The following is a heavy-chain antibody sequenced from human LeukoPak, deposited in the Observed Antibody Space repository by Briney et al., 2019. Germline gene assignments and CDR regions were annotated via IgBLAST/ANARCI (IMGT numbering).Heavy chain of an antibody. V-gene: IGHV1-2*02. J-gene: IGHJ4*02. CDR3: VRSPIGASAY. CDR1: GYTFTDSY. Sequence: GASVTVSSKPSGYTFTDSYIHWVRQAPGVGLQWMGWISPNNGDTKYAEDFQDRVTMTRDTSISTAYMELTGLTPDDTAVYYCVRSPIGASAYWGRGTLVTVSS. D-gene: IGHD3-10*01. CDR2: ISPNNGDT.